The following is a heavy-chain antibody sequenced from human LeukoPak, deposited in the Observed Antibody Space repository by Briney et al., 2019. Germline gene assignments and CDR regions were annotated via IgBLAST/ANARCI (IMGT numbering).Heavy chain of an antibody. CDR3: TRHLRDVGYSYGYDYYYYYMDV. V-gene: IGHV3-73*01. Sequence: GSLRLSCAASGFTFSGSAMHWVRQASGKGLEWVGRIRSKANSYATAYAASVKGRFTISRDDSKNTAYLQMNSLKTEDTAVYYCTRHLRDVGYSYGYDYYYYYMDVWGKGTTVTISS. J-gene: IGHJ6*03. CDR2: IRSKANSYAT. D-gene: IGHD5-18*01. CDR1: GFTFSGSA.